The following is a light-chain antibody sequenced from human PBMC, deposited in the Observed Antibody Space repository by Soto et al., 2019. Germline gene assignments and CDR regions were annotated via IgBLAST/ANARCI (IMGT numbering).Light chain of an antibody. CDR3: AAWDGSLDVVL. Sequence: QAVVTQPPSASGTPGQRVTISCSGSSSNIGTNTVNWYQQFPGSAPQLLLYSTNQRPSGVPGRLSGSKSGTSASLAISWLQSEDGSEYYCAAWDGSLDVVLFGGGTKLTVL. CDR1: SSNIGTNT. CDR2: STN. V-gene: IGLV1-44*01. J-gene: IGLJ2*01.